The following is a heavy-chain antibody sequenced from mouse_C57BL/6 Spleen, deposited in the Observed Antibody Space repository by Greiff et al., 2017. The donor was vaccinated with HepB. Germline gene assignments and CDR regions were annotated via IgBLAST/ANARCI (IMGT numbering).Heavy chain of an antibody. Sequence: VQGVESGPELVKPGASVKISCKASGYAFSSSWMNWVKQRPGKGLEWIGRIYPGDGDTNYNGKFKGKATLTADKSSSTAYMQLSSLTSEDSAVYFCARPGAQAHYFDYWGQGTTLTVSS. CDR3: ARPGAQAHYFDY. CDR2: IYPGDGDT. D-gene: IGHD3-2*02. J-gene: IGHJ2*01. CDR1: GYAFSSSW. V-gene: IGHV1-82*01.